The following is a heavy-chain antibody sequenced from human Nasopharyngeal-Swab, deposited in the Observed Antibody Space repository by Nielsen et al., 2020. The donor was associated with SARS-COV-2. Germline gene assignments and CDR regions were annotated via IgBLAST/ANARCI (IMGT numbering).Heavy chain of an antibody. CDR3: ARESGSSQYSAYYMDA. CDR1: GGTFNSYA. Sequence: SVKVSCKPSGGTFNSYAFSWVRQAPGQGLEWMGRIIPVFGTTNYAQDFQGRVTITADKSTATAYMQLSSLRSEDTAVYYCARESGSSQYSAYYMDAWGQGTMVTVTS. D-gene: IGHD2-15*01. CDR2: IIPVFGTT. V-gene: IGHV1-69*06. J-gene: IGHJ6*03.